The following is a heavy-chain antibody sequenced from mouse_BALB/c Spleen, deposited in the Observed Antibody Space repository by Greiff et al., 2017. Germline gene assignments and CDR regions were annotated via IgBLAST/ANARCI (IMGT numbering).Heavy chain of an antibody. D-gene: IGHD2-3*01. CDR2: ILPGSGST. CDR1: GYTFSSYW. J-gene: IGHJ4*01. V-gene: IGHV1-9*01. CDR3: ATLYDGYYDYAMDY. Sequence: VKLQQSGAELMKPGASVKISCKATGYTFSSYWIEWVKQRPGHGLEWIGEILPGSGSTNYNEKFKGKATFTADTSSNTAYMQLSSLTSEDSAVYYCATLYDGYYDYAMDYWGQGTSVTVSS.